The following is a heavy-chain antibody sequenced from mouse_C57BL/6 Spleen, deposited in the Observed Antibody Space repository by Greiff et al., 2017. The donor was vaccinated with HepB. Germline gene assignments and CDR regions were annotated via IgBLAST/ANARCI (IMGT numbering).Heavy chain of an antibody. V-gene: IGHV1-69*01. J-gene: IGHJ1*03. CDR2: IDPSDSYT. Sequence: VQLQQPGAELVMPGASVKLSCKASGYTFTSYWMHWVKQRPGQGLEWIGEIDPSDSYTNYNQKFKGKSTLTVDKSSSTAYMQLSSLTSEDSAVYYCARKDYYGSSPYFDVWGTGTTVTVSS. D-gene: IGHD1-1*01. CDR1: GYTFTSYW. CDR3: ARKDYYGSSPYFDV.